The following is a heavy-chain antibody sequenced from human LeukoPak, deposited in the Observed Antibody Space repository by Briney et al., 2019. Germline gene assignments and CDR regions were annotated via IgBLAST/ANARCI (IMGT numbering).Heavy chain of an antibody. J-gene: IGHJ5*02. Sequence: ASVKVSCKASGYTFTSYDINWVRQATGQGLEWMGWMNPNSGNTGYAQKFHGRVTITRNTSISTAYMELSSLRSEDTAVYYCARDKPTVTTPNWFDPWGQGTLVTVSS. CDR3: ARDKPTVTTPNWFDP. D-gene: IGHD4-17*01. V-gene: IGHV1-8*01. CDR2: MNPNSGNT. CDR1: GYTFTSYD.